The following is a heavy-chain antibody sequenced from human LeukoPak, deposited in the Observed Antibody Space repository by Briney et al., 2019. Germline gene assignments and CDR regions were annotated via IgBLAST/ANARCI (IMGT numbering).Heavy chain of an antibody. CDR1: GFRFSDFA. CDR3: GKEGGA. V-gene: IGHV3-23*01. CDR2: IGGRGGST. D-gene: IGHD3-16*01. Sequence: GGSLRLSCAASGFRFSDFAMTWVRQAPGKGPEWVSAIGGRGGSTYYADSLGGRFTISRDNSKDMLYLQMNSLKVEDTATYYCGKEGGAWGQGTKVTVSS. J-gene: IGHJ5*02.